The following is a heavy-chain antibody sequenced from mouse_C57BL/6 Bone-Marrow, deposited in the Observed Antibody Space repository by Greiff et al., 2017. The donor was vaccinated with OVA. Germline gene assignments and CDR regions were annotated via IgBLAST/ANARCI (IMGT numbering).Heavy chain of an antibody. V-gene: IGHV1-7*01. CDR2: INPSSGYT. J-gene: IGHJ2*01. D-gene: IGHD2-3*01. CDR1: GYTFTSSW. CDR3: ASSPDGYFHY. Sequence: VQLVESGAELAKPGASPNLSCKASGYTFTSSWMHWVKQRPGQGLEWIGYINPSSGYTKYNQKFKDKATLTADKSSSTAYMQLSSLTYEDSAVYYCASSPDGYFHYWGQGTTLTVSS.